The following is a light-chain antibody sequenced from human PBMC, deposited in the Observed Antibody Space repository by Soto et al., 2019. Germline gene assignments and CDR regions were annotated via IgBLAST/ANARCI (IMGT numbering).Light chain of an antibody. Sequence: DVVMTQSPLSLPVTLGKPASISCRSSQSPLYSDGNTYLSWFHQRLGQSPRRLIYKVSHRDSGVTDRFSGSGSGSDFTLQINRVEAEDLGVYYCMQGTYWPYTFGQGTKLESK. V-gene: IGKV2-30*01. CDR2: KVS. CDR3: MQGTYWPYT. CDR1: QSPLYSDGNTY. J-gene: IGKJ2*01.